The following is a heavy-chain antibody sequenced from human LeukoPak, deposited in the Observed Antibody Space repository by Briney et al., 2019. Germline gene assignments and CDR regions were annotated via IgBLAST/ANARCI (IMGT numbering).Heavy chain of an antibody. CDR3: ATDSVGDTTAFDY. J-gene: IGHJ4*02. CDR1: GGSISSSSYY. V-gene: IGHV4-39*01. Sequence: SETLSLTCTVSGGSISSSSYYWGWIRQPPGKGLEWIGSIYYSGSTYYNPSLKSRVTISVDTSKNQFSLKLSSVTAADTAVYYCATDSVGDTTAFDYWGQGTLVTVSS. CDR2: IYYSGST. D-gene: IGHD1-26*01.